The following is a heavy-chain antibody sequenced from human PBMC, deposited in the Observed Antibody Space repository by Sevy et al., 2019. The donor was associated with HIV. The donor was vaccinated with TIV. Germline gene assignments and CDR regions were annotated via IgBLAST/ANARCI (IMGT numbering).Heavy chain of an antibody. Sequence: GGSLRLSCRAFGFNLGDYVMSWFRQAPGKGLSWVGFIRSKAYGATKEYAASVKGRVTISRDDSKGIAYLQMNSLKTEDTGRYYCTRATYYYDSGSYYGMDVWGQGTTVTVSS. J-gene: IGHJ6*02. D-gene: IGHD3-10*01. CDR1: GFNLGDYV. CDR3: TRATYYYDSGSYYGMDV. CDR2: IRSKAYGATK. V-gene: IGHV3-49*03.